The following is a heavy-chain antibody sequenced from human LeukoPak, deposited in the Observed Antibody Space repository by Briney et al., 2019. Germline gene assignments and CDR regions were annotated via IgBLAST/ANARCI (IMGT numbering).Heavy chain of an antibody. Sequence: GGSLRLSCTASGFTFSSYPMHWVRQAPGKGLEWVAVISYNGDTSHYANSVKGRFTISRDSSRNTLYLQMDSLRYEDTALYYCARDPLRGWGDYFDYWGQGTLVTVSS. CDR2: ISYNGDTS. CDR3: ARDPLRGWGDYFDY. CDR1: GFTFSSYP. V-gene: IGHV3-30-3*01. J-gene: IGHJ4*02. D-gene: IGHD3-10*01.